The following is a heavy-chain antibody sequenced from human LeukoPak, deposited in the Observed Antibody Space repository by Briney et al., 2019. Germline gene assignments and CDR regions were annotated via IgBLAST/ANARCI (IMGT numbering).Heavy chain of an antibody. CDR3: TKGRWSSSYFDY. Sequence: GGSLRLSCAASGFTFSSYAMSWVCHAPGKGLEWVSDISGSGGSTYYTHSVRGRFTISRDNSKNTLYLQMNSLRAEDTPVYFITKGRWSSSYFDYWGQGTLVTASS. V-gene: IGHV3-23*01. CDR2: ISGSGGST. CDR1: GFTFSSYA. J-gene: IGHJ4*02. D-gene: IGHD2-2*01.